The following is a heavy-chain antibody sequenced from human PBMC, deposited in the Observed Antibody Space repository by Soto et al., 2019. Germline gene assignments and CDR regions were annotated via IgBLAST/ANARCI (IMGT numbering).Heavy chain of an antibody. CDR1: GGSISSGGYY. CDR3: ATVDTAMVGIDY. CDR2: IYYSGST. J-gene: IGHJ4*02. Sequence: QVQLQESGPGLVKPSQTLSLTCTVSGGSISSGGYYWSWIRQHPGKGLEWIGYIYYSGSTYYNPSLKRRVTISVDTSQNQFSLKLSSVTAADTAVYYCATVDTAMVGIDYWGQGTLVTVSS. D-gene: IGHD5-18*01. V-gene: IGHV4-31*03.